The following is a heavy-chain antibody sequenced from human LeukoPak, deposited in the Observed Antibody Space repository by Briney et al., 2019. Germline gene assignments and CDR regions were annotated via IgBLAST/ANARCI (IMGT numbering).Heavy chain of an antibody. V-gene: IGHV4-31*09. CDR1: GGFGGSISNGDYY. J-gene: IGHJ4*02. CDR2: IYYSGST. D-gene: IGHD2-15*01. CDR3: ATTLGYCGGGNCHN. Sequence: SQTLSLTCTVSGGFGGSISNGDYYWSWIRQHPGKGLEWIGYIYYSGSTYYNPSLKSRVTMSVDKSKNQFSLKLNSVTVADTAVYYCATTLGYCGGGNCHNWGQGSLVTVSS.